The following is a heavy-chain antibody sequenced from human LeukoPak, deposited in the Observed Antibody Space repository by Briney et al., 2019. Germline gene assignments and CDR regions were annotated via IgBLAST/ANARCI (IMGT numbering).Heavy chain of an antibody. J-gene: IGHJ4*02. Sequence: ASVKVSCKASGYTFTSYAMNWVRQAPGRGLEWMGWINTNTGNPTYAQGFTGRFVFSLDTSVSTAYLQISSLKAEDTAVYYCAREPYYYDSSGYYRFDYWGQGTLVTVSS. CDR3: AREPYYYDSSGYYRFDY. V-gene: IGHV7-4-1*02. CDR1: GYTFTSYA. CDR2: INTNTGNP. D-gene: IGHD3-22*01.